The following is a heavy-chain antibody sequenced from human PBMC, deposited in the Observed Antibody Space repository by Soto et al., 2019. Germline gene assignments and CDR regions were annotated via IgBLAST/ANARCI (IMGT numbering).Heavy chain of an antibody. CDR1: GDSITNYY. CDR2: IYYTGST. CDR3: ARDSRVPT. Sequence: ETLSLTCTVSGDSITNYYWSWIRQPPGKGLEWVGNIYYTGSTNYNPSLKSRVTISIDTSKNQFSLRLSSVTAADTAVYYCARDSRVPTWGQGTLVTVSS. J-gene: IGHJ5*02. V-gene: IGHV4-59*01.